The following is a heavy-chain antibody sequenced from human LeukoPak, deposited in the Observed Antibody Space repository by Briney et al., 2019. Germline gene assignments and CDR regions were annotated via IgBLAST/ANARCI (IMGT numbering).Heavy chain of an antibody. D-gene: IGHD2-2*01. CDR3: ARDIVVVPAASRFDP. CDR1: GGSISSGGYY. V-gene: IGHV4-31*03. Sequence: PSQTLSLTCTVSGGSISSGGYYWSWIRQHPGKGLEWIGYIYYSVSTYYNPSLKSRVTISVDTSKNQFSLKLSSVTAADTAVYYCARDIVVVPAASRFDPWGQGTLVTVSS. J-gene: IGHJ5*02. CDR2: IYYSVST.